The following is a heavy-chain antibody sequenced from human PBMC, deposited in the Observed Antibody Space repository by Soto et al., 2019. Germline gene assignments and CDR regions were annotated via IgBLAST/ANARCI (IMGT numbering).Heavy chain of an antibody. CDR2: ISDSSSAI. J-gene: IGHJ1*01. Sequence: GGSLRLSCAASGFSFSSYSMSWVRQAPGKGLEWVSYISDSSSAIYYADSVKGRFTISRDNAKNSLYLQMTALRVEDTALYYCARVQHSSSWFLDNWGQGTLVTVSS. V-gene: IGHV3-48*01. CDR1: GFSFSSYS. D-gene: IGHD6-13*01. CDR3: ARVQHSSSWFLDN.